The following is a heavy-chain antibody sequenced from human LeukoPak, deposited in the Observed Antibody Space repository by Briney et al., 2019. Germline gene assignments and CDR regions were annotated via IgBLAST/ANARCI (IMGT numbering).Heavy chain of an antibody. Sequence: PSETLSLTCAVYGGSFSGYYWSWIRQPPGKGLEWIGEINHSGSTNYNPSLKSRVTISVDTSKNQFSLKLSCVTAADTAVYYCAREMVVTTLYWYLDLWGRGTLVTVSS. CDR1: GGSFSGYY. CDR2: INHSGST. D-gene: IGHD2-21*02. V-gene: IGHV4-34*01. CDR3: AREMVVTTLYWYLDL. J-gene: IGHJ2*01.